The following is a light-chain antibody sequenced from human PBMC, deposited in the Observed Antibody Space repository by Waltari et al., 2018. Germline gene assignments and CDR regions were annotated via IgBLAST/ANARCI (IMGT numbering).Light chain of an antibody. CDR3: HQYNSWPPYT. Sequence: EIVMTHSPDTLSVSTGERATLSCRARQNIGNNLAWYQQKPGPAPRLIIYGASSTAIGIPDRFSGSGSGTEFTLTISSLQSEDFAVYLCHQYNSWPPYTFGQGTKLEIK. J-gene: IGKJ2*01. CDR1: QNIGNN. CDR2: GAS. V-gene: IGKV3-15*01.